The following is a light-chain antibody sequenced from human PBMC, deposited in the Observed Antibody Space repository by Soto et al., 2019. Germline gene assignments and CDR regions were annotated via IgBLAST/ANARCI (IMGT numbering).Light chain of an antibody. V-gene: IGKV3-20*01. J-gene: IGKJ1*01. Sequence: EIVLTQSPGTLSLSPGQRASLSCRASQSVNSDFLAWYQQKPGQAPRLLIYGASTRATGIPDRFSGSGSGTAFTLTIGRLEPEDFAVYYCQQYRSSSWTFGQGTKVEIK. CDR3: QQYRSSSWT. CDR1: QSVNSDF. CDR2: GAS.